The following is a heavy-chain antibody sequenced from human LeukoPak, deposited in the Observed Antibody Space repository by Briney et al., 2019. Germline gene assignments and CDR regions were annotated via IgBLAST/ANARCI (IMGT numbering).Heavy chain of an antibody. CDR1: GFTFSSYW. D-gene: IGHD4-23*01. J-gene: IGHJ4*02. Sequence: PGGSLRLSCAVSGFTFSSYWMHWVRQAPGKGLVWVSRIDRDGSRINYADSVKGRFTISRDNGKNTLFLQMISLRAEDAAVYYCVRGNDYGGPHYWGQGTLVTVSS. V-gene: IGHV3-74*01. CDR3: VRGNDYGGPHY. CDR2: IDRDGSRI.